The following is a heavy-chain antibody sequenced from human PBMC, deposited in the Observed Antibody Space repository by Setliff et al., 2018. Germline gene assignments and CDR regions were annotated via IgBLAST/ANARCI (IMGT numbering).Heavy chain of an antibody. Sequence: ASVKVSCKASGYSFAKYALHWVRQAPGQRLEWMGWINAGNGNTKCSQNFQGRVTITRDTSASTAYVELSSLRSEDTAVYYCARGAHYGDYIDDYWGQGTLVTVSS. J-gene: IGHJ4*02. CDR1: GYSFAKYA. CDR2: INAGNGNT. CDR3: ARGAHYGDYIDDY. V-gene: IGHV1-3*01. D-gene: IGHD4-17*01.